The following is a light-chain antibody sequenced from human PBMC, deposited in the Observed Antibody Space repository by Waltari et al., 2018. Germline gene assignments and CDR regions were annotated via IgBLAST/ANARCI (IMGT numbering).Light chain of an antibody. V-gene: IGKV1-5*03. CDR1: QSISNW. CDR3: QQYNTYSS. CDR2: KAS. J-gene: IGKJ2*01. Sequence: DIQMTQSPSSLSASVGDRVTITCRASQSISNWLAWYQQKPGKAPILLIYKASILKSGVPSRFSGSGSGTQFTLTISSLQPGDFPTYYCQQYNTYSSFGQGTKLEIK.